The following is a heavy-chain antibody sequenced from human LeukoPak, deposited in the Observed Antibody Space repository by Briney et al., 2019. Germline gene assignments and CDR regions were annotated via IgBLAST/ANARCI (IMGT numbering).Heavy chain of an antibody. CDR3: ATKQWLAPPPDS. Sequence: GGSLRLSCAASGFTFSKYWVLWVRQAPGKGLESVSRINPDGTVTTYADSVKGRFTVSRDNADNTMFLQMNSVRDEDTAVYYCATKQWLAPPPDSWGQGTPVTVSS. CDR1: GFTFSKYW. J-gene: IGHJ4*02. V-gene: IGHV3-74*01. CDR2: INPDGTVT. D-gene: IGHD6-19*01.